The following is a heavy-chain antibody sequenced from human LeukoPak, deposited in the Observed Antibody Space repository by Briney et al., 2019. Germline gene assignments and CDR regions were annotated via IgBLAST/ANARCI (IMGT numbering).Heavy chain of an antibody. V-gene: IGHV3-48*03. CDR3: AREVAGRWLQFFDY. J-gene: IGHJ4*02. D-gene: IGHD5-24*01. CDR1: GFTFSSYE. Sequence: PGGSLRLSCAASGFTFSSYEMNRVRQAPGKGLEWVSYISTSGSTIHYADSVKGRFTISRDNAKNSLYLQMNSLRAEDTAVYYCAREVAGRWLQFFDYWGQGTLVTVSS. CDR2: ISTSGSTI.